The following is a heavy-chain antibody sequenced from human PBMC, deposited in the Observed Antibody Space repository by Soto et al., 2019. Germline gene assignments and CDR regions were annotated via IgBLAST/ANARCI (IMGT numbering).Heavy chain of an antibody. V-gene: IGHV3-23*01. CDR2: ISGSGGST. J-gene: IGHJ4*02. D-gene: IGHD6-19*01. Sequence: EVQVLESGGGLVQPVGSLRLSCAASGFTFSSYAMNWVRQAPGKGLEWVSVISGSGGSTYYADSVKGRFTISRDNSKNTLYLQMNSLRAEDTAVYYCARRSSGWYFDYWGQGTLVTVSS. CDR3: ARRSSGWYFDY. CDR1: GFTFSSYA.